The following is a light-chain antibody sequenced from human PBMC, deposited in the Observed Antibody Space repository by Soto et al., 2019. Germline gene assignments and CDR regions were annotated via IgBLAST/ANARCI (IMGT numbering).Light chain of an antibody. Sequence: IVLTQSPASLSLYPGEKATLSCRASQDISTYLAWYQQRPGQAPRLFIYDTFNRASGAPDRFSGSGSGTVFTLTITDVAPEDSAIYYCQQRSSWPLTFGGGTKV. CDR1: QDISTY. V-gene: IGKV3-11*01. CDR2: DTF. CDR3: QQRSSWPLT. J-gene: IGKJ4*01.